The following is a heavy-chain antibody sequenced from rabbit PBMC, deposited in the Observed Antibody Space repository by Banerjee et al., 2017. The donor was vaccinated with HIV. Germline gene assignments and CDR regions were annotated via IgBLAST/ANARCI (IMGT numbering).Heavy chain of an antibody. J-gene: IGHJ4*01. CDR1: GFDFSKYG. CDR3: ARDTYGYDDYGDSNYFNL. Sequence: ELVESGGGLVQPGESLKLSCKTSGFDFSKYGFSWVGQDQGKGPEWIAYIGPGFGIRNYANSVMGRFTVSSDNAQNTVFLQMTSLTASDTATYFCARDTYGYDDYGDSNYFNLWGQGTLVTVS. D-gene: IGHD2-1*01. CDR2: IGPGFGIR. V-gene: IGHV1S47*01.